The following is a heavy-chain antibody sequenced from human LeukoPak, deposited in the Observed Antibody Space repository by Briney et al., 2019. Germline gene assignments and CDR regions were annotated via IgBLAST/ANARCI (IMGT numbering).Heavy chain of an antibody. J-gene: IGHJ4*02. CDR2: ISAYNGNT. Sequence: ASVKVSCKASGYTFTSYGISWVRQAPGQGLEWMGWISAYNGNTNYAQKFQGRVTMTRDTSTSTVYMELSSLRSEDTAVYYCARDRGSSWSFDYWGQGTLVTVSS. CDR3: ARDRGSSWSFDY. CDR1: GYTFTSYG. V-gene: IGHV1-18*01. D-gene: IGHD6-13*01.